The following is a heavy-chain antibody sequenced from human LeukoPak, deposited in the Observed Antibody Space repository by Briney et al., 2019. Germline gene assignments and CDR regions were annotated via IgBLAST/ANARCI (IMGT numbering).Heavy chain of an antibody. V-gene: IGHV1-2*02. CDR3: ARGVAAAGGRWFDP. Sequence: ASVKVSCKTSGNTFTDYYMHWVRQAPGQGLEWMGWINPKSGGTNYAQQFQGRVTMTRDTSISTAYMELSNLRSDDTAVYCCARGVAAAGGRWFDPWGQGTLVTVSS. J-gene: IGHJ5*02. CDR2: INPKSGGT. CDR1: GNTFTDYY. D-gene: IGHD6-13*01.